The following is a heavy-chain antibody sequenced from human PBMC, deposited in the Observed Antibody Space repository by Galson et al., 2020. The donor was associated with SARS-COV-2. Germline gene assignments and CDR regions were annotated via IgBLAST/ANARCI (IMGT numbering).Heavy chain of an antibody. V-gene: IGHV3-33*06. CDR3: AKGRAFWSGYYGEGFDM. D-gene: IGHD3-3*01. CDR2: IWYDGSNE. J-gene: IGHJ3*02. Sequence: GGSLRLSCAASGFTFSRHGMHWVRQAPGKGLEWVAVIWYDGSNEYYADSVKGRFTISRDNSKNTFYLQMNSLRAEDTAVYYCAKGRAFWSGYYGEGFDMWGQGTMVTVSP. CDR1: GFTFSRHG.